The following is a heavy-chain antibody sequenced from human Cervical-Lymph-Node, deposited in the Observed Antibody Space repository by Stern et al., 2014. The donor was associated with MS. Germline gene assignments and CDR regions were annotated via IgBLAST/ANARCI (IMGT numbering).Heavy chain of an antibody. CDR3: VKDFYDSGGKSPTHFDY. V-gene: IGHV3-23*04. CDR2: ISGSGDIT. Sequence: EMQLVESGGGLVQPGGSLRLSCAASGFPFSSYAMSWVRHAPGKGLERVSVISGSGDITHYADSVKGRFIVSRDNAKKTLYLQMNRPRAEDTALYYCVKDFYDSGGKSPTHFDYWGQGTLVTVSS. CDR1: GFPFSSYA. J-gene: IGHJ4*02. D-gene: IGHD2-15*01.